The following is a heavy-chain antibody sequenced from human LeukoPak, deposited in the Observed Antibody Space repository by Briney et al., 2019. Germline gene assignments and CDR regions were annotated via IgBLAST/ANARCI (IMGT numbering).Heavy chain of an antibody. CDR1: GGSISSHY. CDR2: IYYSGST. D-gene: IGHD6-25*01. CDR3: ARYRIAARDWFDP. V-gene: IGHV4-59*11. Sequence: SETLSLTCTASGGSISSHYWSWIRQPPGKGLEWIGYIYYSGSTNYNPSLKSRVTISVDTSKNQFSLKLSSVTAADTAVYYCARYRIAARDWFDPWGQGTLVTVSS. J-gene: IGHJ5*02.